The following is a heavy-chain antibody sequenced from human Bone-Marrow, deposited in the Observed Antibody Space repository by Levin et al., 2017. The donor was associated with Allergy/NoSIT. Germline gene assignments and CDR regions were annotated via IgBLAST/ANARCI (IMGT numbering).Heavy chain of an antibody. CDR2: IYHSGST. CDR1: DGAISSYY. Sequence: SETLSLTCVVSDGAISSYYWTWIRQPPGKGLEWIGDIYHSGSTYYNPSLASRVTISVDTSKNQFSLKLTSVTAADTAMYFCASIRIAATTTTFDYWGQGTLVTVSS. CDR3: ASIRIAATTTTFDY. D-gene: IGHD6-13*01. J-gene: IGHJ4*02. V-gene: IGHV4-59*04.